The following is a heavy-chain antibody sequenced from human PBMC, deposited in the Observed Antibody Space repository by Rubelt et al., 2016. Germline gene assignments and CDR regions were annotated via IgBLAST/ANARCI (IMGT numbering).Heavy chain of an antibody. CDR2: MNPNSGNT. CDR3: ARDENYSNYVITGEPGYYYYGMDV. V-gene: IGHV1-8*01. CDR1: GYTFTSYD. Sequence: GASVKVSCKASGYTFTSYDINWVRQATGQGLEWMGWMNPNSGNTGYAQKFQGRVTMTRNTSISTAYMELSSLRSDDTAVYYCARDENYSNYVITGEPGYYYYGMDVWGQGTTVTVSS. J-gene: IGHJ6*02. D-gene: IGHD4-11*01.